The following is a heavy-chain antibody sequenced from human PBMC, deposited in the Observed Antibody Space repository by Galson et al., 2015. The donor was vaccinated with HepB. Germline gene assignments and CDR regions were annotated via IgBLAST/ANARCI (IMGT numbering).Heavy chain of an antibody. D-gene: IGHD2-2*01. Sequence: SVKVSCKDSGGIFNDYAVNWVRQAPGHGLDWMGRLIPVNGASFYSKTFQGRLTITADKSTRTAYMELSSLRPDDTAVYYCARGRGDQGGAFDIWGQGTMVTVSS. CDR3: ARGRGDQGGAFDI. CDR1: GGIFNDYA. CDR2: LIPVNGAS. J-gene: IGHJ3*02. V-gene: IGHV1-69*04.